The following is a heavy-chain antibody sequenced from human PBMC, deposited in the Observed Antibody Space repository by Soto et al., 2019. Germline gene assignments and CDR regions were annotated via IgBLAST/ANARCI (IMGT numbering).Heavy chain of an antibody. J-gene: IGHJ4*02. Sequence: ASVKVSCKASGYTFTIYYMHWVRQAPGQGLEWMGIINPSGGSTSYAQKFQGRVTMTRDTSTSTVYMELSSLRSEDTAVYYCARGEKGYDILTGYLSNFDYWGQGTLVTVSS. CDR1: GYTFTIYY. CDR3: ARGEKGYDILTGYLSNFDY. CDR2: INPSGGST. D-gene: IGHD3-9*01. V-gene: IGHV1-46*03.